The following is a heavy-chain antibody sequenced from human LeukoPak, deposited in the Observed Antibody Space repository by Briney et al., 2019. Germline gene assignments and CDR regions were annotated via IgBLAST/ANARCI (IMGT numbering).Heavy chain of an antibody. CDR3: ARSWSAGNYGNFDY. CDR1: GCSISSYY. D-gene: IGHD3-9*01. Sequence: PSETLTLPCTVSGCSISSYYWSWIRQPPGKGLEWIGYISYSGSANYNPSLKSRVTISVDTSRNQFSLKLSSVTAADTAVYYCARSWSAGNYGNFDYWGQGTLVTVFS. V-gene: IGHV4-59*01. J-gene: IGHJ4*02. CDR2: ISYSGSA.